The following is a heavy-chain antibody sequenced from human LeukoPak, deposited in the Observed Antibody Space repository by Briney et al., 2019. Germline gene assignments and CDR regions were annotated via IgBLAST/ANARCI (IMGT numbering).Heavy chain of an antibody. CDR1: GVTFSSYA. J-gene: IGHJ5*02. CDR2: IIPILGIA. V-gene: IGHV1-69*04. CDR3: ARDLEWNTVMVSDP. D-gene: IGHD5-18*01. Sequence: SVKASCKASGVTFSSYAISWVRQAPGRGLEWMGRIIPILGIANYAQKFQGRVTITADKSTSTAYMELSSLRSEDTAMYYCARDLEWNTVMVSDPWGQGTLVTVSS.